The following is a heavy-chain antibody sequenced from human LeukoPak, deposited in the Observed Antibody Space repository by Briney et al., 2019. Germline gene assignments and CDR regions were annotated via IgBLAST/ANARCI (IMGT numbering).Heavy chain of an antibody. CDR3: ARGEYIKGEEAGAPNYFDY. D-gene: IGHD6-13*01. CDR2: INHSGST. J-gene: IGHJ4*02. CDR1: GGSFSGYY. Sequence: SETLSLTCAVYGGSFSGYYWSWIRQPPGKGLEWIGEINHSGSTNYNPSLKSRVTISVDTSKDQFSLKLSSVTAADTAVYYCARGEYIKGEEAGAPNYFDYWGQGTLVTVSS. V-gene: IGHV4-34*01.